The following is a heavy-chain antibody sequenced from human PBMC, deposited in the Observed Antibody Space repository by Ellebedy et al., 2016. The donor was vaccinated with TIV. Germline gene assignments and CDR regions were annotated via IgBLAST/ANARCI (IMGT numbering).Heavy chain of an antibody. D-gene: IGHD6-19*01. CDR2: INPSGGST. J-gene: IGHJ2*01. V-gene: IGHV1-46*01. CDR1: GYTFTSYY. CDR3: ARVVTVAGILYWYFDL. Sequence: ASVKVSCKASGYTFTSYYMHWVRQAPGQGLEWMGIINPSGGSTSYAQKFQGRVTMTRDTSTSTVYMELSSLRSEDTAVYYCARVVTVAGILYWYFDLWGRGTLVTVSS.